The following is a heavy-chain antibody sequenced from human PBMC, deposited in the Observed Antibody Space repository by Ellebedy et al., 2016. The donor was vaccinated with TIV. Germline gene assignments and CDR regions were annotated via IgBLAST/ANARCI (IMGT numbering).Heavy chain of an antibody. CDR1: GYNFTHYW. J-gene: IGHJ5*02. CDR3: ATSLSALEP. Sequence: PGGSLRLSCQASGYNFTHYWIAWVRQMPGKGLEFMGIIWSGGSDTKYSPSFQGQVTISVDKSINTTYLQWNSLKASDTAMYYCATSLSALEPWGQGTLVTVSS. V-gene: IGHV5-51*01. D-gene: IGHD2/OR15-2a*01. CDR2: IWSGGSDT.